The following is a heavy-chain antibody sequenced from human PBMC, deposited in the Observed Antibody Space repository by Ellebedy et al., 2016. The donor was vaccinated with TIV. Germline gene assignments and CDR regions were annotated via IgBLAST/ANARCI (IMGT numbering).Heavy chain of an antibody. Sequence: AASVKVSCKASGGTFSSYAISWVRQAPGQGLEWMGGIIPIFGSANYAQKFQDRVTITADESTSTAYMELSSLSSEDTAVYYCARDPTKRSRWFDPWGQGTLVTVSS. V-gene: IGHV1-69*13. CDR3: ARDPTKRSRWFDP. J-gene: IGHJ5*02. CDR1: GGTFSSYA. CDR2: IIPIFGSA.